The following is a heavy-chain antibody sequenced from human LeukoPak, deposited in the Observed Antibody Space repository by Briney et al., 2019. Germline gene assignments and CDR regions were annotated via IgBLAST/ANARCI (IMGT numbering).Heavy chain of an antibody. CDR3: ARAGRKSRGVDIVRKKETGYYYYLDV. J-gene: IGHJ6*03. D-gene: IGHD2-15*01. Sequence: GGSLRLSCAASGFTFSSYSMNWVRQAPGKGLEWVSSISSSSSYIYYADSVKGRFTISRDNAKNSLYLQMNSLRAEDTAVYYCARAGRKSRGVDIVRKKETGYYYYLDVWGKGTTVTVSS. CDR2: ISSSSSYI. CDR1: GFTFSSYS. V-gene: IGHV3-21*01.